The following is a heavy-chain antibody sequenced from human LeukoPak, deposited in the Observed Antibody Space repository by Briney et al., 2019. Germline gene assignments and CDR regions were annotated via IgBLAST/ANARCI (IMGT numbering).Heavy chain of an antibody. CDR1: GFTFSSYA. CDR3: ARDTYSSGWYVDEAFDY. V-gene: IGHV3-23*01. Sequence: GGSLRLSCAASGFTFSSYAMSWVRQAPGKGLEWVSAISGSGGSTYYADSVKGRFTISRDNSKNSLYLQMNSLRAEDTAVYYCARDTYSSGWYVDEAFDYWGQGTLVTVSS. J-gene: IGHJ4*02. D-gene: IGHD6-19*01. CDR2: ISGSGGST.